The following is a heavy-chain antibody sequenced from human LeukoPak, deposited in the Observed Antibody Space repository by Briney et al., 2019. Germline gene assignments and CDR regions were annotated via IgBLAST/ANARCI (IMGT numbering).Heavy chain of an antibody. D-gene: IGHD1-26*01. CDR2: ISGSGDST. V-gene: IGHV3-23*01. CDR3: ARDPYYSGSYIWFDP. J-gene: IGHJ5*02. CDR1: GFTFDTYA. Sequence: PGESLRLSCAASGFTFDTYAMSWVRQAPGKGLEWVSVISGSGDSTEYADSVKGRFTISRDNSRTTLSLQMNNLRAEDTATYYCARDPYYSGSYIWFDPRGQGTLVTVSS.